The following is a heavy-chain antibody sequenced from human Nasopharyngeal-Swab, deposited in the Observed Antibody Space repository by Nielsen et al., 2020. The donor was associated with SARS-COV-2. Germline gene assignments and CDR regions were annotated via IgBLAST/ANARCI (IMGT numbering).Heavy chain of an antibody. V-gene: IGHV3-33*01. CDR2: IWYDESNK. CDR3: ARGTGALTLGFDN. Sequence: GGSLRLSCAASGFNFGTYGMHWVRQAPGKGLEWVAVIWYDESNKYYADSVKGRFTISRENSKSILYLQMDSLRVEDSGMYYCARGTGALTLGFDNWGQGTLVIVSS. D-gene: IGHD7-27*01. CDR1: GFNFGTYG. J-gene: IGHJ4*02.